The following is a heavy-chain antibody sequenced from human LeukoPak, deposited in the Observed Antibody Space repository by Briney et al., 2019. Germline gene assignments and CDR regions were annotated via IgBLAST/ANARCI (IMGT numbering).Heavy chain of an antibody. CDR1: GFPLSGYW. D-gene: IGHD4-17*01. Sequence: GGSLRLSCAASGFPLSGYWRPWVRQAPGKGLVWVSRINSDGSSTNYADSVKGRFTISRDNAKNTLYLQMNSLRAEDTAVYYCARDLGYGDYFDYWGQGTLVTVSS. CDR2: INSDGSST. CDR3: ARDLGYGDYFDY. J-gene: IGHJ4*02. V-gene: IGHV3-74*01.